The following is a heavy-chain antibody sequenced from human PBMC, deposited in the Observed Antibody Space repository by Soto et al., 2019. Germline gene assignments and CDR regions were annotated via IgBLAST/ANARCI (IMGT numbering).Heavy chain of an antibody. D-gene: IGHD6-13*01. CDR1: GYTFTSYG. CDR2: ISAYKGNT. CDR3: ARDAYSSSWKDAYYYYSFGLDV. Sequence: QVQLVQSGAEVKKPGASVKVSCKASGYTFTSYGISWVRQAPGQGLDWMGWISAYKGNTNDAQKLQGRVTMTTDTSTSPAYMELRSMRSDDTAVYYCARDAYSSSWKDAYYYYSFGLDVWGQGTTVTVSS. J-gene: IGHJ6*02. V-gene: IGHV1-18*01.